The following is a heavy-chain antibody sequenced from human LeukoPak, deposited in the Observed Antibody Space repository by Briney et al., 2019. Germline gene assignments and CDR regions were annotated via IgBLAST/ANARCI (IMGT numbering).Heavy chain of an antibody. CDR3: AKVEAPYFFDY. Sequence: SETLSLTCAVSGGSISSGTYSWSWIRQPPGKGLEYIGYISHSGSTSYNPSLKSRVTISVDTSKNQFSLKLSSVTAADTAVYYCAKVEAPYFFDYWAREPWSPSPQ. V-gene: IGHV4-30-2*01. CDR2: ISHSGST. J-gene: IGHJ4*02. CDR1: GGSISSGTYS.